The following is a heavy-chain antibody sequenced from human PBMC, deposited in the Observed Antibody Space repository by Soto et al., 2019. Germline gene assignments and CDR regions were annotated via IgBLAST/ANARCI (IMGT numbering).Heavy chain of an antibody. CDR2: IYYSGST. CDR1: GGSISSGGYY. CDR3: ARDYRASYPAYHYSGMDV. D-gene: IGHD3-16*02. J-gene: IGHJ6*02. V-gene: IGHV4-31*03. Sequence: QVQLQESGPGLVKPSQTLSLTCTVSGGSISSGGYYWSWIRQHPGKGLEWIGYIYYSGSTYYNPSLKRRVTISVDTAKNQFSLKLSSVTAADTAVYYCARDYRASYPAYHYSGMDVWGQGTTVTVSS.